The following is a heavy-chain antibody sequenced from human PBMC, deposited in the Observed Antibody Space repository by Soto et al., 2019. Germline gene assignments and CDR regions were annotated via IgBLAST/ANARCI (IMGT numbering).Heavy chain of an antibody. V-gene: IGHV4-31*03. D-gene: IGHD6-19*01. CDR2: IYNSGST. Sequence: QVQLQESGPGLVKPSQTLSLTCSVSGGSISSGGYYLSWIRQHPGKGLEWIGYIYNSGSTYYNPSLKSRVTVSVDTSNNQFSPNLSSVTAADTAVYYCASQASGWYPEYWGQGTLVTVSS. CDR1: GGSISSGGYY. CDR3: ASQASGWYPEY. J-gene: IGHJ4*02.